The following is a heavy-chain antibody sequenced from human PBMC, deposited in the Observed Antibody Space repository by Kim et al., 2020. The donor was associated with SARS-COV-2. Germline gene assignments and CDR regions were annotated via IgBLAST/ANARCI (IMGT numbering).Heavy chain of an antibody. CDR2: IKSKTDGGTT. CDR1: GFTFSNAW. V-gene: IGHV3-15*01. J-gene: IGHJ6*02. CDR3: TTLLRYFDWLAVKYYYYGMDV. D-gene: IGHD3-9*01. Sequence: GGSLRLSCAASGFTFSNAWMSWVRQAPGKGLEWVGRIKSKTDGGTTDYAAPVTGRLTISRDDSKNTLYLQMNSLKTEDTAVYYCTTLLRYFDWLAVKYYYYGMDVWGQGTTVTVSS.